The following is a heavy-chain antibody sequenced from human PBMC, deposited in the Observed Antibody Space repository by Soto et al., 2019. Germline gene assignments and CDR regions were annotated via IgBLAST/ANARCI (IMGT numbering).Heavy chain of an antibody. CDR2: IFYSGPT. Sequence: SETLSLTCTVSGDSITSGVHYWSWIRQLPGKGLEWIGYIFYSGPTYYNPSLKSRVTISVDTSKNQFSLKLSSVTAADTAVYYCASQGLRYYYYGMDVWGQGTTVTV. J-gene: IGHJ6*02. V-gene: IGHV4-30-4*08. CDR3: ASQGLRYYYYGMDV. CDR1: GDSITSGVHY. D-gene: IGHD4-17*01.